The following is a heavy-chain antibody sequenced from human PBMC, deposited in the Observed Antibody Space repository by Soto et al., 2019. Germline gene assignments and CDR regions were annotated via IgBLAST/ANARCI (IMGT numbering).Heavy chain of an antibody. D-gene: IGHD2-15*01. CDR2: INGSGSTT. Sequence: PGGSLRLSCAASGVTFGSYAMSWVRQAPGKGLEWVSAINGSGSTTYYADSVKGRFTISRDNSKNTLYLQMDTLRAEDTAVYYCESGASSDDYWGQGTLVTVSS. V-gene: IGHV3-23*01. J-gene: IGHJ4*02. CDR1: GVTFGSYA. CDR3: ESGASSDDY.